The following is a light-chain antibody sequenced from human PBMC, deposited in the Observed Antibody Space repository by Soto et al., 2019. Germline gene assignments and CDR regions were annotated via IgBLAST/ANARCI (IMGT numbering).Light chain of an antibody. V-gene: IGKV1-9*01. CDR2: AAS. CDR1: QGISSY. J-gene: IGKJ4*01. Sequence: DIQLTQSPSFLSASVGDRVTITCRASQGISSYLAWYQQKPGKAPKVLIYAASTLQSGVPSRFSGSGSGTEFTLTISSLQPEDFATYYCQQLNNYSITFGGGTRVEIK. CDR3: QQLNNYSIT.